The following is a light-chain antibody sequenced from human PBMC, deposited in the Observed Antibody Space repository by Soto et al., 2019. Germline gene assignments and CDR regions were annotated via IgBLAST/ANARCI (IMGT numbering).Light chain of an antibody. V-gene: IGLV3-25*03. CDR1: ALPKQY. Sequence: SYELTQPPSVSVSPGQTARITCSGDALPKQYAYWYQQKPGQAPVLVIYKDSERPSGIPERFSGSSSATTVTLTISGVQAEDEADYYCQSADSSGTVVFGGGTKLTVL. CDR3: QSADSSGTVV. CDR2: KDS. J-gene: IGLJ2*01.